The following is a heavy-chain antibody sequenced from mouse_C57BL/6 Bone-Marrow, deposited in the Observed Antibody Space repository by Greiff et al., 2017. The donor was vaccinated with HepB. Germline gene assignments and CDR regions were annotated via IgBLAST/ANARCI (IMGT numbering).Heavy chain of an antibody. Sequence: QVQLQQSGPGLVAPSQSLSITCTVSGFSLTSYGVDWVRQSPGKGLEWLGVIWGVGSTNYNSALKSRLSISKDNSKSQVFLKMNSLQTDDTAMYYCANEPYGYDVAYWGQGTLVTVSA. V-gene: IGHV2-6*01. D-gene: IGHD2-2*01. J-gene: IGHJ3*01. CDR3: ANEPYGYDVAY. CDR2: IWGVGST. CDR1: GFSLTSYG.